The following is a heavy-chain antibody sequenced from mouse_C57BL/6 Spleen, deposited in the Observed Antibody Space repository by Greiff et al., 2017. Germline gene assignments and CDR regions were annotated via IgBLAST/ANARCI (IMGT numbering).Heavy chain of an antibody. J-gene: IGHJ4*01. CDR3: AINYSNFYAMDY. Sequence: VQLQQPGAELVKPGASVKVSCKASGYTFTSYWMPWVKQRPGQGLEWIGRIHPSDSDTNYNQKFKGKATLTVDKSSSPAYMQLSSLTSDDSAVYYCAINYSNFYAMDYWGQGTSVTVSS. CDR1: GYTFTSYW. V-gene: IGHV1-74*01. D-gene: IGHD2-5*01. CDR2: IHPSDSDT.